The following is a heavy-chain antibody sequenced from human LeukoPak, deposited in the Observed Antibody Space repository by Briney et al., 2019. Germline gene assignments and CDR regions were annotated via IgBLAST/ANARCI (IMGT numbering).Heavy chain of an antibody. Sequence: GESLRISCKGSGYSFTSYWISWVRQMPGTGLEWMGRIDPSDSYTNYSPSFQGHVTISADKSISTAYLQWSSLKASDTAMYYCARHFHCSGGSCYSTFDYWGQGTLVTVSS. V-gene: IGHV5-10-1*01. CDR1: GYSFTSYW. D-gene: IGHD2-15*01. CDR3: ARHFHCSGGSCYSTFDY. J-gene: IGHJ4*02. CDR2: IDPSDSYT.